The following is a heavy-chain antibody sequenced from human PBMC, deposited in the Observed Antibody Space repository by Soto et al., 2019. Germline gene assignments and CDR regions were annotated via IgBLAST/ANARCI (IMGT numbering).Heavy chain of an antibody. D-gene: IGHD4-17*01. CDR1: GGSISSGGYS. Sequence: QLQLQESGSGLVKPSQTLSLTCAVSGGSISSGGYSCNWIRQPPGKGLEWIGYIYHSGSTYYNPSLKGRVPISVDRSKNQFSLKLSSVTAADTAVYYCARGVTTVTTFDYWGQGTLVTVSS. CDR2: IYHSGST. J-gene: IGHJ4*02. CDR3: ARGVTTVTTFDY. V-gene: IGHV4-30-2*01.